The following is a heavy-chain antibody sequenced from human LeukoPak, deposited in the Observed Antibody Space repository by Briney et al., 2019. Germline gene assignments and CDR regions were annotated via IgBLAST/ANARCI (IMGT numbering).Heavy chain of an antibody. J-gene: IGHJ4*02. CDR2: IGGDRGYT. Sequence: GGSLRLSCAASGFTFSDYYMSWIRQAPGKGLEWVSYIGGDRGYTTYADSVKGRFTISRDNAKNSLYLQMNSLRVEDTAMYYCARFKLLRTLDFWGQGTLVTVSS. D-gene: IGHD3-10*01. CDR3: ARFKLLRTLDF. V-gene: IGHV3-11*03. CDR1: GFTFSDYY.